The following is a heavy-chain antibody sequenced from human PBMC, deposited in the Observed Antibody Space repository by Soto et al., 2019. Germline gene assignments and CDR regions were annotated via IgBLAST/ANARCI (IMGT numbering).Heavy chain of an antibody. J-gene: IGHJ6*02. V-gene: IGHV1-2*02. CDR3: ARDRYSTLKRERTSRFYYYYAMDV. Sequence: QVQVVQSGAEVKKPGASVKVSCKAFGYSFTDYYIHWVRQAPGQGLEWMGWINPNNDDADYPLKFQGRVTMTRDTSINTAYMELSGLRSDDTAVYFCARDRYSTLKRERTSRFYYYYAMDVWGQGTTVTVSS. CDR2: INPNNDDA. D-gene: IGHD6-13*01. CDR1: GYSFTDYY.